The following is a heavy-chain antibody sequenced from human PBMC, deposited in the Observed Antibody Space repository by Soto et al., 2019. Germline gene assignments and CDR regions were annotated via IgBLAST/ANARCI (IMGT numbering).Heavy chain of an antibody. CDR1: GGSISSGGYY. V-gene: IGHV4-31*03. D-gene: IGHD4-17*01. Sequence: PSETLSLTCTVSGGSISSGGYYWSWIRQHPGKGLEWIGYIYYSGSTYYNPSLKSRVTISVDTSKNQFSLKLSSVTAADTAVYYCARWVTTGHVADWGQGTLVTVSS. CDR2: IYYSGST. J-gene: IGHJ1*01. CDR3: ARWVTTGHVAD.